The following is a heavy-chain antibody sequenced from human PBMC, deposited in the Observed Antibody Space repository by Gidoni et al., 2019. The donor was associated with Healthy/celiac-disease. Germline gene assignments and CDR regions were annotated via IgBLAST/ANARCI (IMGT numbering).Heavy chain of an antibody. CDR3: AYTTVTTFDDKANYYFDY. J-gene: IGHJ4*02. D-gene: IGHD4-17*01. Sequence: QAQRVQSGAEVRKPGSSVEVSCKASGGTFNSYSIGWVRQAPGQGLEWMGGIIPIFGTANYAQKFKGRVTITADKSTSTAYMELSSMRAEDTAVYYCAYTTVTTFDDKANYYFDYWGQGTLVTVSS. CDR1: GGTFNSYS. V-gene: IGHV1-69*06. CDR2: IIPIFGTA.